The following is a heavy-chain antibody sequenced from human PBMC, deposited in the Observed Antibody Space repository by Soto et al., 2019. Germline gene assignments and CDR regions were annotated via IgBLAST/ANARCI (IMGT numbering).Heavy chain of an antibody. J-gene: IGHJ5*02. CDR3: ARLRLQYVNWFDP. CDR1: GYSFTSYW. V-gene: IGHV5-51*01. D-gene: IGHD4-4*01. CDR2: IYPGDSDT. Sequence: LGESLKISCKASGYSFTSYWIAWVRQMPGKGLEWMGIIYPGDSDTKYSPSFQGQVTISADKSISTAYLQWSSLKASDTAVYYCARLRLQYVNWFDPWGQGTLVTVSS.